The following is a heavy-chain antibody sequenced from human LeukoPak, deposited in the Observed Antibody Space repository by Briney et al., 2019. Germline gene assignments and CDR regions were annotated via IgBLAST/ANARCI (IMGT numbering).Heavy chain of an antibody. D-gene: IGHD3-22*01. Sequence: PGGSLRLSCAASGFTFSGSAVHWVRQASGKGLEWVGRIRGKANPHATAYAASLKGRFTISRDDSKNTAYLQMNSLKTEDTAVYYCTRNYDSSGLMGLYYFDYWGQGTLVTVSS. V-gene: IGHV3-73*01. CDR3: TRNYDSSGLMGLYYFDY. CDR2: IRGKANPHAT. CDR1: GFTFSGSA. J-gene: IGHJ4*02.